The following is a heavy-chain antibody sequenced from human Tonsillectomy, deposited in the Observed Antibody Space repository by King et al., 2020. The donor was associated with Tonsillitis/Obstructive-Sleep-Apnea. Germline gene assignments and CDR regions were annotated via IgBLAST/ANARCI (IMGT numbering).Heavy chain of an antibody. CDR1: GFTFSSYG. CDR3: ASCRSSTKFVAAFDI. V-gene: IGHV3-33*01. J-gene: IGHJ3*02. Sequence: VQLVESGGGVVQPGRSLRLSCAASGFTFSSYGMHWVRQAPGKGLEWVAVIWYDGSNKYYAESVKGRFTISRDNSKNTLYLQMNSLRAEDTAVYYCASCRSSTKFVAAFDIWGQGTMVTVSS. CDR2: IWYDGSNK. D-gene: IGHD2-2*01.